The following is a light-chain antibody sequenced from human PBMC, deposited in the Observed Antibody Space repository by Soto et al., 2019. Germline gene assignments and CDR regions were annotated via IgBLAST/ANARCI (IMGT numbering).Light chain of an antibody. CDR1: QDISTY. J-gene: IGKJ4*01. V-gene: IGKV1-27*01. CDR3: QKYDHAPLT. Sequence: DIQMTQDPSSLSASVGDRVTITCRARQDISTYLAWYQQKPGKVPKLLISAAYTLQSGVPPRFSGSGSGTDFTLTISSMQPEDVATYYCQKYDHAPLTFGGGTKVEIK. CDR2: AAY.